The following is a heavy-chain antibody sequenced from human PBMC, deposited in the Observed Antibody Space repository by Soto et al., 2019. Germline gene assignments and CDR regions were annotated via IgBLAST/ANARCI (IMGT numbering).Heavy chain of an antibody. CDR2: ISGSGGST. Sequence: GWSLRLACSAARVSLNSSAMSWVRQAPGKGLEWVSAISGSGGSTYYADSVKGRFTISRDNSKNTLYLQMNSLRAEDTAVYYCAKSRSLWIPSEGPEYWGQGTLVTVSS. CDR1: RVSLNSSA. J-gene: IGHJ4*02. CDR3: AKSRSLWIPSEGPEY. V-gene: IGHV3-23*01. D-gene: IGHD3-16*02.